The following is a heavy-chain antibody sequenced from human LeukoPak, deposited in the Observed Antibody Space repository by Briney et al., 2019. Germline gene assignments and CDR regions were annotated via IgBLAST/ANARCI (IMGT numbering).Heavy chain of an antibody. V-gene: IGHV4-59*06. CDR1: GGSISSYY. CDR3: ARDIASYGMDV. CDR2: IYYSGST. Sequence: SETLSLTCTVSGGSISSYYWSRIRQHPGKGLEWIGYIYYSGSTYYNPSLKSRVTISVDTSKNQFSLKLSSVTAADTAVYYCARDIASYGMDVWGQGTTVTVSS. J-gene: IGHJ6*02. D-gene: IGHD6-13*01.